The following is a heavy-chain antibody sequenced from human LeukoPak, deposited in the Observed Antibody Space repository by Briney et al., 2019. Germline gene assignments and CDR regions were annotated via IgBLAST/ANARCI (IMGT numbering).Heavy chain of an antibody. CDR2: VSGSSSYI. CDR1: GFTFSTYS. Sequence: PGGSLRLSCAASGFTFSTYSMNWVRQAPGKGLEWVSSVSGSSSYIYYADSVKGRFTISRDNAKNSLYLQMNSLRAEDTAVYYCAKDQMVYVFWGQGTLVTVSS. D-gene: IGHD2-8*01. V-gene: IGHV3-21*04. J-gene: IGHJ4*02. CDR3: AKDQMVYVF.